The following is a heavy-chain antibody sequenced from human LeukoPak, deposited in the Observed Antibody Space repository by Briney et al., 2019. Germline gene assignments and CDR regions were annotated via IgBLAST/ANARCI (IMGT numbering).Heavy chain of an antibody. CDR2: VGGSGVKT. Sequence: GGSLRLSCAASGFTFSNYAIRCVRQAPGKGLEWVSIVGGSGVKTYYADSVKGRFTISRDNSKNTVYLQMNSLRAEDTAVYYCAKRGDCSGTCTYDYWGQGTLVTVSS. J-gene: IGHJ4*02. CDR3: AKRGDCSGTCTYDY. V-gene: IGHV3-23*01. CDR1: GFTFSNYA. D-gene: IGHD2-2*01.